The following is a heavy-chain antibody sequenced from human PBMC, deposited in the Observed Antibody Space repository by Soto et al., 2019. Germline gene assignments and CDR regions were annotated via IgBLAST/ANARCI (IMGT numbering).Heavy chain of an antibody. J-gene: IGHJ4*02. CDR1: GGSVSAYF. V-gene: IGHV4-59*08. CDR2: IYYTGST. D-gene: IGHD6-19*01. Sequence: QVQLQESGPGLVKPSETLSLTCTVSGGSVSAYFWTWIRQPPGKGLEWVGDIYYTGSTSYNPSLKSRVTISLDTSKNQFSLKVSSVTAADTAVYYCARHTPASSGWRTYYFDYWGQGTLVTVSS. CDR3: ARHTPASSGWRTYYFDY.